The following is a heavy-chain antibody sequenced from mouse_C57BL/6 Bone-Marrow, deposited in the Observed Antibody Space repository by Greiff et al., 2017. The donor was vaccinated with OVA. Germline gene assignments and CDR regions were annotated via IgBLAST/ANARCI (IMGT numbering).Heavy chain of an antibody. CDR2: IHPNSGST. CDR1: GYTFTSYW. V-gene: IGHV1-64*01. CDR3: AREEVYYYGSSYGFDY. Sequence: QVQLQQPGAELVKPGASVKLSCKASGYTFTSYWMHWVKQRPGQGLEWIGMIHPNSGSTNYNEKFKSKATLTVDKSSSTAYMQLSSLTSEDSAVYYWAREEVYYYGSSYGFDYWGQGTTLTVSS. D-gene: IGHD1-1*01. J-gene: IGHJ2*01.